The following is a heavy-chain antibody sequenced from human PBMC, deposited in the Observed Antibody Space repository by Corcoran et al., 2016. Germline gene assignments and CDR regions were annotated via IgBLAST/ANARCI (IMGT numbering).Heavy chain of an antibody. D-gene: IGHD6-6*01. CDR2: IDAGNGKT. V-gene: IGHV1-3*01. CDR3: ARGGWSSSSVLYYLDN. Sequence: QVSLVQSGAEVKEPGASVKVSCKASGYTFTKYAVHWVRQAPGQRLEWMAWIDAGNGKTKYSQNFKDRVAITRDTSANTAYMELNSLRSEDTAVYYCARGGWSSSSVLYYLDNWGQGTLVTVSS. CDR1: GYTFTKYA. J-gene: IGHJ4*02.